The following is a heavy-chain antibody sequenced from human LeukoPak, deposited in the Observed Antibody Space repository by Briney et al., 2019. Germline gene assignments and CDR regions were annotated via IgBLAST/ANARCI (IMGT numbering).Heavy chain of an antibody. D-gene: IGHD3-10*01. CDR1: GDSMIGYS. CDR2: IYTSYFT. Sequence: SSETLSLTCTLSGDSMIGYSWSWLRQPAGKELEWIGRIYTSYFTEYNLSLDGRVTMSIDTSKNQFSLMLDSVTAADPAIYYFARVHIVTGTYFDSWGQGALVTVSS. J-gene: IGHJ4*02. V-gene: IGHV4-4*07. CDR3: ARVHIVTGTYFDS.